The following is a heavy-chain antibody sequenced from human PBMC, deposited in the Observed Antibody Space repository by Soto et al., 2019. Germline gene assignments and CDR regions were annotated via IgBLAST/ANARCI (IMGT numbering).Heavy chain of an antibody. J-gene: IGHJ6*02. V-gene: IGHV1-69*13. CDR3: ARDLELSITIFGVVPEPGMDV. CDR1: GGTFSSYA. Sequence: SVKVSCKASGGTFSSYAISWVRQAPGQGLEWMGGIIPIFGTANYAQKFQGRVTITADESTSTAYMEPSSLRSEDTAVYYCARDLELSITIFGVVPEPGMDVWGQGTTVTVSS. CDR2: IIPIFGTA. D-gene: IGHD3-3*01.